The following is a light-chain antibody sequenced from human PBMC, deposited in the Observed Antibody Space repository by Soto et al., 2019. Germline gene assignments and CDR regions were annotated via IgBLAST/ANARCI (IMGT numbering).Light chain of an antibody. CDR2: AAS. CDR1: QSVTVNS. V-gene: IGKV3D-20*02. Sequence: EILLTQSPSTLSLSPGEGVTLSCRASQSVTVNSLAWYQQKPGQAPRLLIYAASTRAAAVPDRFTGSGSGTDFALTISRLEPEDFAVYYCQQRSVWPPLNFGGGTKVEIK. CDR3: QQRSVWPPLN. J-gene: IGKJ4*01.